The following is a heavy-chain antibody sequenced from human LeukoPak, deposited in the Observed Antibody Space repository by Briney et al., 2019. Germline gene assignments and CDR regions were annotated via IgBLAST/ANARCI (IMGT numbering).Heavy chain of an antibody. CDR2: ISHDGSNK. D-gene: IGHD6-13*01. J-gene: IGHJ4*02. CDR1: GFTFSSYG. CDR3: AKDWGGSSWLYYFDY. V-gene: IGHV3-30*18. Sequence: GRSLRLSCAASGFTFSSYGIHWVRQAPAKGLEWVAVISHDGSNKYYADSVKGRFTISRDNSKNTLYLQMNSLRAEDTAVYYCAKDWGGSSWLYYFDYWGQGTLVTVSS.